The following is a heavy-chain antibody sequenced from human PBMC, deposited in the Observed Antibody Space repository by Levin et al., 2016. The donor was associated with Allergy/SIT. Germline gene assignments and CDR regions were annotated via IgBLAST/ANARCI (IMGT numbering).Heavy chain of an antibody. CDR2: ISYDGSNK. V-gene: IGHV3-30*18. CDR3: AKGPSVRQLWTTFDY. J-gene: IGHJ4*02. D-gene: IGHD5-18*01. Sequence: VRQAPGKGLEWVAVISYDGSNKYYADSVKGRFTISRDNSKNTLYLQMNSLRAEDTAVYYCAKGPSVRQLWTTFDYWGQGTLVTVSS.